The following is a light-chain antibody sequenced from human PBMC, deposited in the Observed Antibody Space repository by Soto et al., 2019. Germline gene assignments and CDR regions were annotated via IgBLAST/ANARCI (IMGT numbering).Light chain of an antibody. CDR2: RTS. J-gene: IGKJ1*01. CDR3: MQGTVWSPT. CDR1: QSIVYSDGNAY. V-gene: IGKV2-30*01. Sequence: DVVMTQSPLSLPVTLGQPASISCRSSQSIVYSDGNAYLSWFQQRPGQPPRRLIYRTSNRDSGVPERFSGSGSGTDFTLTISRVEAEDVGVYYCMQGTVWSPTFGRGTKVEIK.